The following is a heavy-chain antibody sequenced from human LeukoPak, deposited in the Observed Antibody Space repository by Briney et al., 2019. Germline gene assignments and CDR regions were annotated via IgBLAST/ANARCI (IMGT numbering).Heavy chain of an antibody. D-gene: IGHD3-9*01. J-gene: IGHJ6*03. CDR1: GASITDYY. CDR2: VHTSGHT. V-gene: IGHV4-4*07. Sequence: SETLSLTCTVSGASITDYYWSWVRQPAGAGLEWIGRVHTSGHTNYNPSLKTRVTMSVDTSRNLFSLKVGSATAADTAVYYCARGGDYETVTVSLPYRHQFYYYMDVGGKGTTVTVSS. CDR3: ARGGDYETVTVSLPYRHQFYYYMDV.